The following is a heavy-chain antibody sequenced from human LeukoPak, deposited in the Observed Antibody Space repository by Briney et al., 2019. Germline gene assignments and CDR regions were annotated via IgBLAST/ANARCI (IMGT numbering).Heavy chain of an antibody. J-gene: IGHJ4*02. CDR2: ISSSSSYI. D-gene: IGHD2-2*01. CDR1: GFTFSSYS. V-gene: IGHV3-21*01. Sequence: GGSLRLSCAASGFTFSSYSMNWVRQAPGKGLEWVSSISSSSSYIYYADSVKGRFTISRDSAKNSLYLQMNSLRAEDTAVYYCASGVLGYCSSTSCYEGVYWGQGTLVTVSS. CDR3: ASGVLGYCSSTSCYEGVY.